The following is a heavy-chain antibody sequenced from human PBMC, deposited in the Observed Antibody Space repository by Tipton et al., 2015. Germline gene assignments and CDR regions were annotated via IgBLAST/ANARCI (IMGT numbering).Heavy chain of an antibody. CDR2: IHHGGST. Sequence: TLSLTCSVSGDSISSSNWWSWVRQPPGKGLEWIGEIHHGGSTNYNPSLKRRVTMSVDTSKNQFSLHLSSVTAADTALYYCARVGYNYVVDYWGQGTLVTVSS. D-gene: IGHD5-18*01. J-gene: IGHJ4*02. CDR1: GDSISSSNW. V-gene: IGHV4-4*02. CDR3: ARVGYNYVVDY.